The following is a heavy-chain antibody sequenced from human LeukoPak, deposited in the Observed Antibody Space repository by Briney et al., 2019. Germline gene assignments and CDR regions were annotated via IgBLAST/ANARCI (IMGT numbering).Heavy chain of an antibody. CDR2: ISGGGGGI. CDR1: GFTVSSYA. V-gene: IGHV3-23*01. CDR3: AKGATAFDY. D-gene: IGHD1-26*01. J-gene: IGHJ4*02. Sequence: GGSLRLSCAGSGFTVSSYAMSWVRQAPGKGLEWVSAISGGGGGIFYADPVKGRFTSSRDNSENTLYLQMNSLRAEDTAVYYCAKGATAFDYWGQGTLVTVSS.